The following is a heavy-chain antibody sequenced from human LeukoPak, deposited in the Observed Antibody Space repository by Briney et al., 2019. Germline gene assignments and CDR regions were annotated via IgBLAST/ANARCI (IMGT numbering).Heavy chain of an antibody. CDR2: LNPSSGST. Sequence: ASVKVSCKGSGYTLTELSMHWVRQAPGQGLEWMGILNPSSGSTSYAQKFQGRVTMTRDTSSSTFYMELRSLQSEDTAVYYCARDGEYYDSSGSYFDYWGQGTLVTVSS. V-gene: IGHV1-46*01. CDR1: GYTLTELS. D-gene: IGHD3-22*01. J-gene: IGHJ4*02. CDR3: ARDGEYYDSSGSYFDY.